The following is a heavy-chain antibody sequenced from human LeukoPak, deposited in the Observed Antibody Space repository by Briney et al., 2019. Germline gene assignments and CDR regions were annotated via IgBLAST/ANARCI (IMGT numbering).Heavy chain of an antibody. Sequence: ASVKVSCKASGYTFTSYAMHWVRQAPGQRLEWMGWINAGNGNTKYSQKFQGRVTITRDTSASTAYMELSSLRSEDTAVYYCARDPLGPYQLPPNYYYGMDVWGQGTTVTVSS. V-gene: IGHV1-3*01. CDR3: ARDPLGPYQLPPNYYYGMDV. CDR1: GYTFTSYA. D-gene: IGHD2-2*01. J-gene: IGHJ6*02. CDR2: INAGNGNT.